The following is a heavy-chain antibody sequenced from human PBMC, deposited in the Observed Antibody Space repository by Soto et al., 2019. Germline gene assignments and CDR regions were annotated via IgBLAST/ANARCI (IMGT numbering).Heavy chain of an antibody. J-gene: IGHJ4*02. V-gene: IGHV3-33*01. CDR2: IWYDGSNK. CDR1: GFTFSSYG. D-gene: IGHD2-15*01. CDR3: AREGCGGGSCYPIGE. Sequence: QVQLVESGGGVVQPGRSLRLSCAASGFTFSSYGMHWVRQAPGKGLEWVAVIWYDGSNKYYADSVKGRFTISRDNSKNTLYLQMNRLRAEDTAVYYCAREGCGGGSCYPIGEWGQGTLVTVSS.